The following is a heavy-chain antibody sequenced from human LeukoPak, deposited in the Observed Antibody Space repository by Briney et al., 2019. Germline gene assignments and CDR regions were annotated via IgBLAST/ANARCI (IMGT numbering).Heavy chain of an antibody. D-gene: IGHD6-19*01. CDR1: GGTFSSYA. CDR2: IIPIFGTA. V-gene: IGHV1-69*13. CDR3: ARAPLRPNGWYYFYY. Sequence: SVKVSCKASGGTFSSYAISWVRQAPGQGLEWMGGIIPIFGTANYAQKFQGRVTITADESTSTAYMELSSLRSEDTAVYYCARAPLRPNGWYYFYYLGQGTLVTVSS. J-gene: IGHJ4*02.